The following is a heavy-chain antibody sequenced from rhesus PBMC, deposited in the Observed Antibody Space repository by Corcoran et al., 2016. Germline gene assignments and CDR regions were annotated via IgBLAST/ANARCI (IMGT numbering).Heavy chain of an antibody. J-gene: IGHJ4*01. Sequence: QVQLQESGPGVVKPSETLSLTCAVSGYSISSGYDWSWLRQPPGKGLEWIVYIYGSSGSTNYNSYLKNRVTISKDTSKNQVSMKLSSVTAADTAVYYCARERGDYYAYYFDYWGQGVLVTVSS. CDR2: IYGSSGST. CDR3: ARERGDYYAYYFDY. V-gene: IGHV4-76*01. CDR1: GYSISSGYD. D-gene: IGHD3-34*01.